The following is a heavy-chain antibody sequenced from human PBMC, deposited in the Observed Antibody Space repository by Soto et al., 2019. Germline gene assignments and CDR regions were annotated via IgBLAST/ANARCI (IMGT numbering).Heavy chain of an antibody. D-gene: IGHD6-19*01. V-gene: IGHV3-74*01. CDR3: AKGVPGWYGSDY. CDR1: GFTFSSSW. Sequence: EVQLVESGGGLVQPGGSLRLSCAASGFTFSSSWMRWVRQAPGKGLVWVSLMNSDGSDIRYADSVKGRFTISRDNAKNTLYLQTNSLRAEDTAVYYCAKGVPGWYGSDYWGQGTLVTVSS. J-gene: IGHJ4*02. CDR2: MNSDGSDI.